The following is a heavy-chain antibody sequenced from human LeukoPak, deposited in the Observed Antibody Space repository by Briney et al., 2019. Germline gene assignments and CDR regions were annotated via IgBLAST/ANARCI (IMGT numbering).Heavy chain of an antibody. J-gene: IGHJ4*02. D-gene: IGHD5-18*01. CDR1: GGSFSGYY. V-gene: IGHV4-34*01. CDR2: INHSGST. Sequence: SETLSLTCAVYGGSFSGYYWSWIRQPPGKGLEWIGEINHSGSTNYNPSLKSRVTISVDTSKNQFSLKLSSVTAADTAAYYCARERRIGGYSYGFDYWGQGALVTVSS. CDR3: ARERRIGGYSYGFDY.